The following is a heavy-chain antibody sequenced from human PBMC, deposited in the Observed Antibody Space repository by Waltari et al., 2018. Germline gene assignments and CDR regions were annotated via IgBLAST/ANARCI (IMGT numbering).Heavy chain of an antibody. J-gene: IGHJ3*02. V-gene: IGHV3-33*01. CDR2: IWYDGSSE. CDR1: GCTFSNYG. CDR3: ARDFHRGVVINDAFDI. D-gene: IGHD3-3*01. Sequence: QVQLVESGGGVVQPGRSLRLSCAASGCTFSNYGMHGVRQAPGKGLEGVAVIWYDGSSEYYADSVKGRFTISRDNSKNRLYLQMNSLRAEDTAVYYCARDFHRGVVINDAFDIWGQGTMVTVSS.